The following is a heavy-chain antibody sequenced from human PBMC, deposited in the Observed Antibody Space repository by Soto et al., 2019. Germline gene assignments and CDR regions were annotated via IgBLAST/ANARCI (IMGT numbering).Heavy chain of an antibody. Sequence: EVQLLESGGGLVQPGGSLRLSCAASGFTFSSYAMSWVRQAPGKGLEWVSLISGSGGGTYYAYSVKGRFTISRDNSKNTLYLQMNSLRAQHIAVYYCAKHAAASAPDYWGQGTLVTVSS. D-gene: IGHD6-13*01. CDR3: AKHAAASAPDY. V-gene: IGHV3-23*01. CDR2: ISGSGGGT. J-gene: IGHJ4*02. CDR1: GFTFSSYA.